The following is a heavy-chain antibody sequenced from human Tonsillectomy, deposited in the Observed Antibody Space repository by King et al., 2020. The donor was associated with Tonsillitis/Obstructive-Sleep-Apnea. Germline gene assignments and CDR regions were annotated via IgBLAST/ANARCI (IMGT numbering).Heavy chain of an antibody. D-gene: IGHD6-13*01. CDR1: GYSFTSYW. Sequence: VQLVQFGVEVKKPGESLRISCKGSGYSFTSYWISWVRQMPGKGLEWMGRIDPSDSYTNYSPSFQGHVTISADKSIITAYLQWSSLKASDTAMYYGARGGILSAGAPDFWGQGTLVTVSS. V-gene: IGHV5-10-1*01. CDR3: ARGGILSAGAPDF. CDR2: IDPSDSYT. J-gene: IGHJ4*02.